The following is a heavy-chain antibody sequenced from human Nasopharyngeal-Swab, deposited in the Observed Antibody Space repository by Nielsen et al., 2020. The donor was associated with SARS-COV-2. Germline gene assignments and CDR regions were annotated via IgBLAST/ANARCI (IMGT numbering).Heavy chain of an antibody. CDR2: INAGNGNT. D-gene: IGHD2-2*01. V-gene: IGHV1-3*01. CDR3: AGAVWVVPAAISPAHNWFDP. J-gene: IGHJ5*02. Sequence: WVRQAPGQRLEWMGWINAGNGNTKYSQKFQGRVTITRDTSASTAYMELSSLRSEDTAVYYCAGAVWVVPAAISPAHNWFDPWGQGTLVTVSS.